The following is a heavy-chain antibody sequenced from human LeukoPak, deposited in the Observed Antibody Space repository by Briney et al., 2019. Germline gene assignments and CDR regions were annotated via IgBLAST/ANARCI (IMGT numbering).Heavy chain of an antibody. D-gene: IGHD5-18*01. V-gene: IGHV1-69*06. CDR3: ARARGVDTAMVTSHYYYMDV. CDR2: IIPIFGTA. Sequence: GASVKVSCKASGYTFNGYYIHWVRQAPGQGLEWMGGIIPIFGTANYAQKFQGRVTITADKSTSTAYMELSSLRSEDTAVYYCARARGVDTAMVTSHYYYMDVWGKGPRSPSP. CDR1: GYTFNGYY. J-gene: IGHJ6*03.